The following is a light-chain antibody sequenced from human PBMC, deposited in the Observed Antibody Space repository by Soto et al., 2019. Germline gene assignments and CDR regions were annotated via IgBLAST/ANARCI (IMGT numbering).Light chain of an antibody. CDR1: SSDVGGYNY. CDR3: SSYACSNNPYV. CDR2: EVS. V-gene: IGLV2-8*01. Sequence: QSALTQPTSASGSPGQSVTISCTGTSSDVGGYNYVSWYQQHPGKAPKLMIYEVSKRPSGVPDRFSGSKSGNTASLTVSGLQAEDEADYYFSSYACSNNPYVFGTGTKLTVL. J-gene: IGLJ1*01.